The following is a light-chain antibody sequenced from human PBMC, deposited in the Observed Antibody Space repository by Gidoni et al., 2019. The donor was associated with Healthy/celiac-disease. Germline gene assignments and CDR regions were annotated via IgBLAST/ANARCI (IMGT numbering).Light chain of an antibody. CDR3: QQYGNSPDT. CDR1: KSVSSSY. V-gene: IGKV3-20*01. CDR2: GAS. J-gene: IGKJ2*01. Sequence: EIVLPHSPVTLSFSPGERATLYSRHRKSVSSSYLAWYQQKPGQAPRLLIYGASSRATGIPERFSGSGSGTDFTLTISRLQPEDFATYYCQQYGNSPDTFGQGTKLEIK.